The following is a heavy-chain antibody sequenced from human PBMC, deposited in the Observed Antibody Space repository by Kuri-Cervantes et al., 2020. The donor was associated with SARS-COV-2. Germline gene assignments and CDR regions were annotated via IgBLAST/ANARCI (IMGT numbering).Heavy chain of an antibody. D-gene: IGHD2/OR15-2a*01. CDR2: IFSNGDK. V-gene: IGHV2-26*01. J-gene: IGHJ5*01. Sequence: SGPTLVKPTETLTLTCAVSGFSLTNPKMGVTWIRRPPGKAPDWLALIFSNGDKSYNRSLRRGLTISRDTSKSQVFLTMTNVDPVDTATYFCARVLRLETLGLWFDPWGQGILVTVSS. CDR3: ARVLRLETLGLWFDP. CDR1: GFSLTNPKMG.